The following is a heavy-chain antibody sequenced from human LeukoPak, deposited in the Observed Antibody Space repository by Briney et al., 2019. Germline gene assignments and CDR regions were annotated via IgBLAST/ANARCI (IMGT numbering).Heavy chain of an antibody. Sequence: GGSLRLSCTVSGFTFSSYSMNWVRQAPGKGLEWVSFISSSSSTLHYADSVRGRFIISRDNARNALYLQMNSLRAEDTAVYYCAELGITMIGGVWGKGTTVTISS. J-gene: IGHJ6*04. D-gene: IGHD3-10*02. CDR1: GFTFSSYS. V-gene: IGHV3-48*01. CDR3: AELGITMIGGV. CDR2: ISSSSSTL.